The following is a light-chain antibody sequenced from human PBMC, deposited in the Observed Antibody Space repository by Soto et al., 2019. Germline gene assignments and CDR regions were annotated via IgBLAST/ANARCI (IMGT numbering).Light chain of an antibody. CDR2: DVS. Sequence: QSALTQPPSVSGAPGQSITISCTGTSSNVGGCNYVSWYQHHPGKAPKLIIFDVSDRPSGISDRFSASKSGNTASLAISGLQAEDEADYYCCSYSSGRSPWVFGTGTKVTVL. CDR1: SSNVGGCNY. J-gene: IGLJ1*01. V-gene: IGLV2-14*03. CDR3: CSYSSGRSPWV.